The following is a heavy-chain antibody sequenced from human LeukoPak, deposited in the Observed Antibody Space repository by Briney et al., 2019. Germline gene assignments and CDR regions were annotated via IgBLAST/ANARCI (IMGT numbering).Heavy chain of an antibody. CDR2: INPNSGAT. CDR3: ARDRPRLLGQDRFDY. Sequence: ASVKVFCKASGYTFTDYYLHWGRQAPGPGLEWMGWINPNSGATNYAQNFQGRVTMTRDTSTSTAYMELSSLRSDDTAVYFCARDRPRLLGQDRFDYWGQGTLVTVSS. CDR1: GYTFTDYY. J-gene: IGHJ4*02. V-gene: IGHV1-2*02. D-gene: IGHD2-15*01.